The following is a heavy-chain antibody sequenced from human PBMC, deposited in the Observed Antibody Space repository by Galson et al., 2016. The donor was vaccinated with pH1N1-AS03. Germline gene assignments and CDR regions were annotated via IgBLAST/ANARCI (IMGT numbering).Heavy chain of an antibody. Sequence: SLRLSCAASGFTFSDFAMHWVRQAPGKGLDWVAVISYDGSNKYYEDSVKGRFTISRDSSKNTLYLQMNGLRAEDTAIYYCANPRASGTTMVTRLDYWGQGILVTVSS. V-gene: IGHV3-30-3*01. CDR3: ANPRASGTTMVTRLDY. J-gene: IGHJ4*02. CDR2: ISYDGSNK. CDR1: GFTFSDFA. D-gene: IGHD5-18*01.